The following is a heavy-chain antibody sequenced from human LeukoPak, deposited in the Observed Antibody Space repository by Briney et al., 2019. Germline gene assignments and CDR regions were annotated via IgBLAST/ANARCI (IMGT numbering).Heavy chain of an antibody. CDR2: ISSSSSYI. Sequence: GGSLRLSCAASGFTFSSYSMNWVRQAPGKGLEWVSSISSSSSYIYYADSVKGRFTISRDNAKNSLYLQMNSLRAEDTAVYYCARDLSHYDYVWGSYRQPYYFDYWGQGTLVTVSS. CDR3: ARDLSHYDYVWGSYRQPYYFDY. J-gene: IGHJ4*02. D-gene: IGHD3-16*02. CDR1: GFTFSSYS. V-gene: IGHV3-21*01.